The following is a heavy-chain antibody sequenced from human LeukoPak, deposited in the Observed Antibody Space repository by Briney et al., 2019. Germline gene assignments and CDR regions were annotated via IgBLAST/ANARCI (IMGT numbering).Heavy chain of an antibody. J-gene: IGHJ2*01. CDR3: ARDYRDYYPVTPYWYFDL. CDR1: GFTFSSYS. Sequence: GGSLRLSCAASGFTFSSYSMNWVRQAPGKGLEWVSSISSSSSYIYYADSVKGRFTISRDNAKNSLYLQMNSLRAEDTAVYYCARDYRDYYPVTPYWYFDLWGRGTLVTVSS. D-gene: IGHD4-17*01. V-gene: IGHV3-21*01. CDR2: ISSSSSYI.